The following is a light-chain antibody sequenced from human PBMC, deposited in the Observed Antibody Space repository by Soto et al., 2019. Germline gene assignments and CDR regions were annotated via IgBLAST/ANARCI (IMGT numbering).Light chain of an antibody. CDR1: QSVNSN. CDR3: QQYNFWPPLT. CDR2: DAS. J-gene: IGKJ4*01. V-gene: IGKV3-15*01. Sequence: EIVWPQSPATLSVPPGERATPSSRASQSVNSNLAWYRQKPAQAPRLLISDASTRATGVPARFSGSGSGTEFTLTISSLQSEDSGIYYCQQYNFWPPLTFGGGTKVEIK.